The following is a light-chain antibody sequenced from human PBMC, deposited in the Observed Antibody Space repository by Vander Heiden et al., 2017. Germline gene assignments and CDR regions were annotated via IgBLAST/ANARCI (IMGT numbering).Light chain of an antibody. CDR2: QDI. J-gene: IGLJ2*01. Sequence: SYEVTQPPSVSVSPGQTASITCSGDKLGDKYASWYQQKPGQSPVLVIYQDIKRPSGSPERFSGSNSGNTATLTISGTQPRDEADYYCQASDRSTVVFGGGTKLTVL. CDR1: KLGDKY. CDR3: QASDRSTVV. V-gene: IGLV3-1*01.